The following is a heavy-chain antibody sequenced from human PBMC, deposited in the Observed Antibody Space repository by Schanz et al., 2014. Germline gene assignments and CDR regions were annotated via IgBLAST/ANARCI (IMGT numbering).Heavy chain of an antibody. Sequence: QVQLVQSGAEVKKPGASVKVSCKASGYTFTSYGVSWVRQAPGQGLEWMGIVNPSVRGTHFAREFQGRVTVTSDTSTSTAYMDLRSLRSDDTAVYYCARDQSPYTNSSDVRYFDYWGQGSLVTVSS. CDR3: ARDQSPYTNSSDVRYFDY. CDR1: GYTFTSYG. CDR2: VNPSVRGT. D-gene: IGHD6-6*01. V-gene: IGHV1-46*01. J-gene: IGHJ4*02.